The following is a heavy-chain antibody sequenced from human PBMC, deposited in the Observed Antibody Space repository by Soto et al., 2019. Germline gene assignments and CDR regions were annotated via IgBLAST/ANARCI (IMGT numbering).Heavy chain of an antibody. CDR2: IGTAGDT. D-gene: IGHD3-3*01. V-gene: IGHV3-13*01. CDR1: GFTFSSYD. J-gene: IGHJ6*02. Sequence: GGSLRLSCAASGFTFSSYDMHWVRQATGKGLEWVSAIGTAGDTYYPGSVKGRFTISRENAKNSLYLQMNSLRAEDTAVYYCARDSEHITILGVVTPRHYGMDVWGQGTTVTVSS. CDR3: ARDSEHITILGVVTPRHYGMDV.